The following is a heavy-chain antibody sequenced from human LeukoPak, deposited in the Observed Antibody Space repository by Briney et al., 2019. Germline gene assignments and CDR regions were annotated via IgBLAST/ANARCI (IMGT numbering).Heavy chain of an antibody. J-gene: IGHJ4*02. CDR2: IYYSGST. CDR3: ARGLGYCSSTSCYYYFDY. D-gene: IGHD2-2*01. CDR1: GGSISSGGYY. V-gene: IGHV4-30-4*01. Sequence: SQPLSLTCTVSGGSISSGGYYWSWIRQPPGKGLEWIGYIYYSGSTYYNPSLKSRVTISVDTYKNQFSLKLSSVTAADTAVYYWARGLGYCSSTSCYYYFDYWGQGTLVTVSS.